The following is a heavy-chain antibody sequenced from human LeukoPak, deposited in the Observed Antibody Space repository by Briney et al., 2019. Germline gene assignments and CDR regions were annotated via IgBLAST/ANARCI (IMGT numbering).Heavy chain of an antibody. J-gene: IGHJ6*03. Sequence: ASVKVSCKASGYTFTGYYMHWVRQAPGQGLEWMGWINPNSGGTNYAQKFQGRVTMTRDTSISTAYMELSRLRSDDTAVYYCARDIEEYDILTGYRGQYYYYYMDVWGKGTTVTISS. CDR1: GYTFTGYY. CDR2: INPNSGGT. CDR3: ARDIEEYDILTGYRGQYYYYYMDV. D-gene: IGHD3-9*01. V-gene: IGHV1-2*02.